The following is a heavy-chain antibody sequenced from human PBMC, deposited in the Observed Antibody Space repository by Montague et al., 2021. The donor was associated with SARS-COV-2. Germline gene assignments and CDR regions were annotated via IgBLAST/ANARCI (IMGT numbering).Heavy chain of an antibody. D-gene: IGHD3-10*01. CDR2: ISSSSSYI. Sequence: SQRLSCAASGFTFSSYSMNWVRQAPGTGLEWVSSISSSSSYIYYADSVKGRFTISRDNAKNSLYLQMNSLRAEDTAVYFCARERTVVIITGYYYYGVDVWGQGTTVTVSS. J-gene: IGHJ6*02. CDR3: ARERTVVIITGYYYYGVDV. V-gene: IGHV3-21*01. CDR1: GFTFSSYS.